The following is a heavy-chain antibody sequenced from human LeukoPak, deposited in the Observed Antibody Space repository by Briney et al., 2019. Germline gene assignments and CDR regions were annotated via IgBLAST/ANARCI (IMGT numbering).Heavy chain of an antibody. CDR2: IYHSGST. J-gene: IGHJ4*02. D-gene: IGHD3-16*02. CDR1: GYSISSGYY. CDR3: ARDSLGGDYVWGSYRQYYFDY. V-gene: IGHV4-38-2*02. Sequence: SETLSLTCTVSGYSISSGYYWGWIRQPPGKGLEWIGSIYHSGSTYYNPSLKSRVTISVDTSKNQFSLKLSSVTAADTAVYYCARDSLGGDYVWGSYRQYYFDYWGQGTLVTVSS.